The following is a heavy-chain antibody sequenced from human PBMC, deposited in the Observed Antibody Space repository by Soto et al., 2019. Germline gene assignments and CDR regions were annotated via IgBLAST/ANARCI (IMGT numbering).Heavy chain of an antibody. Sequence: TGGPLRLSCAASGFTVSSYAMQWVRQAPGKGLEWVAVISYDGSNKYYADSVKGRFTISRDNSKNTLYLQMNSLRAEDTAVYYCARVIAVAGTVYYGMDVWGQGTTVTVSS. CDR2: ISYDGSNK. CDR3: ARVIAVAGTVYYGMDV. V-gene: IGHV3-30-3*01. D-gene: IGHD6-19*01. J-gene: IGHJ6*02. CDR1: GFTVSSYA.